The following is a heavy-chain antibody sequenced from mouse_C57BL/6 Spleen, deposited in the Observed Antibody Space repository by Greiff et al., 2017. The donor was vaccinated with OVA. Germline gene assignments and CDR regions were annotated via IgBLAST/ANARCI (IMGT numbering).Heavy chain of an antibody. V-gene: IGHV1-18*01. CDR1: GYTFTDYN. Sequence: EVKLMESGPELVKPGASVKIPCKASGYTFTDYNMDWVKQSHGKSLEWIGDINPNNGGTIYNQKFKGKATLTVDKSSSTAYMELRSLTSEDTAVYYCARRYYGSRGTLDYWGQGTSVTVSS. CDR2: INPNNGGT. J-gene: IGHJ4*01. CDR3: ARRYYGSRGTLDY. D-gene: IGHD1-1*01.